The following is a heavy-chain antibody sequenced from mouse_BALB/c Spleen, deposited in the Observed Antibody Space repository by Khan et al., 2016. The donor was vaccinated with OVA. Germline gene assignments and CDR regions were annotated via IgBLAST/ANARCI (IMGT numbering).Heavy chain of an antibody. CDR2: ISNRGSTT. Sequence: EVELVESGGGLVQPGGSLKLSCATSGFTFSDYYMYWVRQTPEKRLEWVAYISNRGSTTYYPDTVRGRFTISRAHAKNTLYLQMSRVKAEDTAMYYCAREGDDGGLAYGGQGTLVTVSA. CDR3: AREGDDGGLAY. CDR1: GFTFSDYY. D-gene: IGHD2-3*01. J-gene: IGHJ3*01. V-gene: IGHV5-12*02.